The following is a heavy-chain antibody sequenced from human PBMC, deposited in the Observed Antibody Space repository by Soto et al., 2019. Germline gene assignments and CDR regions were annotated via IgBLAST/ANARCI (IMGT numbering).Heavy chain of an antibody. J-gene: IGHJ4*02. CDR2: INPNADKT. CDR3: ARQRRGTWYYFDH. Sequence: RASVKVSCKASGYTFTTYDINWVRQATGQGLEWMGWINPNADKTGFAQKFQGRVTMTRDTSINTVYMELNNLRSEDTAVYYCARQRRGTWYYFDHWGPGTLVTVSS. D-gene: IGHD3-16*01. CDR1: GYTFTTYD. V-gene: IGHV1-8*01.